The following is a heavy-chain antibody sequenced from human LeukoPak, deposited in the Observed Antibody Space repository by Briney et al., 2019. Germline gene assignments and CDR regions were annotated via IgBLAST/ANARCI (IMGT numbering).Heavy chain of an antibody. Sequence: GGSLRLSCAASGFTFSSYWMHWVRQAPGKGLVWVSRINTDGSSTSYADSVKGRFTISRDNAKNTLYLQMNSLRAEDTAVYYCASAPYYDFWSGYPQAVDYYYMDVWGKGTTVTVSS. J-gene: IGHJ6*03. CDR1: GFTFSSYW. CDR2: INTDGSST. CDR3: ASAPYYDFWSGYPQAVDYYYMDV. D-gene: IGHD3-3*01. V-gene: IGHV3-74*01.